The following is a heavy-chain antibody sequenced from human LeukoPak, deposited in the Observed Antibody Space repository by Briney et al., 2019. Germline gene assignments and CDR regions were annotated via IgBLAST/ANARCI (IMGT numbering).Heavy chain of an antibody. CDR2: ISYDGIHK. CDR3: ARDRETYSSGWYPSDY. CDR1: GLTFSSYG. J-gene: IGHJ4*02. D-gene: IGHD6-19*01. V-gene: IGHV3-30*03. Sequence: GGSLRLSCAASGLTFSSYGMHWVRQAPGKGLEWVAVISYDGIHKYYADSVKGRSAISRDNSKNTLFLQMNSLRPEDTAVFYCARDRETYSSGWYPSDYWGQGTLVTVSS.